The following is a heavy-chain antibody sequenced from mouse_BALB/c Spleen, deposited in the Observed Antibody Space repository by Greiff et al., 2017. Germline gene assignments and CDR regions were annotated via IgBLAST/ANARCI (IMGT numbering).Heavy chain of an antibody. Sequence: SGPELVKPGASVKIPCKASGYTFTDYNMDWVKQSHGKSLEWIGDINPNNGGTIYNQKFKGKATLTVDKSSSTAYMQLNSLTSEDSAVYYCAGTTATTWFAYWGQGTLVTVSA. CDR3: AGTTATTWFAY. J-gene: IGHJ3*01. CDR2: INPNNGGT. D-gene: IGHD1-2*01. V-gene: IGHV1-18*01. CDR1: GYTFTDYN.